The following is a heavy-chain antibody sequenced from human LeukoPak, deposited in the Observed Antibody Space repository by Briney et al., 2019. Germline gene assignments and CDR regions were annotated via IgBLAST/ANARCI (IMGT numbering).Heavy chain of an antibody. J-gene: IGHJ4*02. D-gene: IGHD3-10*01. CDR2: IFYSGST. CDR3: ARDLSGSLYFDF. V-gene: IGHV4-31*11. CDR1: GASVSSDKYY. Sequence: SETLSLTCAVSGASVSSDKYYWTWIRQHPGKGLEWIGNIFYSGSTFHNPSLKSRLTISADTSKNQLSLILTSVTAADTAVYFCARDLSGSLYFDFWGPGVLVTVSS.